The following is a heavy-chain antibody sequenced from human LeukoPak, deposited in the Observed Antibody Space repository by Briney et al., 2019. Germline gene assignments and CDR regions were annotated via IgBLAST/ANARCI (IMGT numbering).Heavy chain of an antibody. CDR1: RFTFSNYW. CDR2: ISYDESST. J-gene: IGHJ6*02. CDR3: AAPAAIYGMDV. D-gene: IGHD2-2*02. V-gene: IGHV3-74*01. Sequence: GGSLRLSCAASRFTFSNYWMHWVRQAPGKGLVWVSRISYDESSTDYADSVKGRFTISRDNAKNTLYLQMNSLRGEDTAVYYCAAPAAIYGMDVWGQGTTVTVSS.